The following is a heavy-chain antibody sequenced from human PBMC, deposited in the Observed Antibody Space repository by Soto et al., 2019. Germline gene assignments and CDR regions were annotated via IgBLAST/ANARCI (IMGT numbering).Heavy chain of an antibody. V-gene: IGHV1-69*12. CDR3: ARGHQYGGNSDAFEF. CDR1: GLTFSSST. D-gene: IGHD2-21*02. Sequence: QVHLVQSGAEVKKPGSSVKVSCKASGLTFSSSTLTWVRQAPGQGPEWMGWIIPFFGSVDYAQKFQDRVTITADVSTSTTYMELRSRRSEDTAVYYCARGHQYGGNSDAFEFWGQGTVVTVSS. J-gene: IGHJ3*01. CDR2: IIPFFGSV.